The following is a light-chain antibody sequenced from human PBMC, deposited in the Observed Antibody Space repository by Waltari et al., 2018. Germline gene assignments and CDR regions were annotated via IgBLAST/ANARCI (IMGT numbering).Light chain of an antibody. V-gene: IGKV3-20*01. CDR3: QKYGSLPAT. CDR1: QSVSRY. CDR2: DAS. J-gene: IGKJ1*01. Sequence: ELVLTQSGTLSFSPGERATLSCRASQSVSRYLAWYQQKPGQAPRLLIYDASSRATGIPDRFSGSGSGTDFSLTISRLEPEDFAVYYCQKYGSLPATFGQGTKGEIK.